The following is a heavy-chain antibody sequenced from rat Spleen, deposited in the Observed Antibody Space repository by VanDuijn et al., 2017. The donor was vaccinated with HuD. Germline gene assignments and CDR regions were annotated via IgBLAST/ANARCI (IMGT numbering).Heavy chain of an antibody. Sequence: EVQLVESGGGLAQPGRSLKLSCAASGFIFSDYNMAWVRQAPKQGLEWGATIIYDGSRTYYRDSVKGRFIISRDNAKSTLYLQMDSLRSEDTATYYCARYYGYYFDYWGQGVMVTVSS. J-gene: IGHJ2*01. CDR2: IIYDGSRT. CDR1: GFIFSDYN. V-gene: IGHV5-7*01. D-gene: IGHD1-7*01. CDR3: ARYYGYYFDY.